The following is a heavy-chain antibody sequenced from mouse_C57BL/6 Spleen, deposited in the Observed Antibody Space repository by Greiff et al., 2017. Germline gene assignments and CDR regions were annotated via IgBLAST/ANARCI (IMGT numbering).Heavy chain of an antibody. CDR3: TEGDYSNLFAY. Sequence: EVKLMESGGGLVQPGGSMKLSCVASGFSFSNYWMNWVRQSPEKGLEWVAQIRLKSDNYATNYAESVKGRFTIARDDSKSSVYLQMNNLRAEDTGIYYCTEGDYSNLFAYWGQGTLVTVSA. CDR1: GFSFSNYW. CDR2: IRLKSDNYAT. D-gene: IGHD2-5*01. V-gene: IGHV6-3*01. J-gene: IGHJ3*01.